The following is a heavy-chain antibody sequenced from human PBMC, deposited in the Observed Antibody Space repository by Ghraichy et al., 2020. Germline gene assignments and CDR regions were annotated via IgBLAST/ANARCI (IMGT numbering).Heavy chain of an antibody. D-gene: IGHD3-3*01. CDR2: IKSKTDGGTT. V-gene: IGHV3-15*01. CDR1: GFTFSNAW. Sequence: GGSLRLSCAASGFTFSNAWMSWVRQAPGKGLEWVGRIKSKTDGGTTDYAAPVKGRFTISRDDSKNTLYLQMNSLKTEDTAVYYCTTTNYDFWSGYEYWGQGTLVTVSS. CDR3: TTTNYDFWSGYEY. J-gene: IGHJ4*02.